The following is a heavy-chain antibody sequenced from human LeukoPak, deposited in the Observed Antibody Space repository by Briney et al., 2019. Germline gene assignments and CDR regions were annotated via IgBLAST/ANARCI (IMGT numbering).Heavy chain of an antibody. Sequence: GGSLRLSCSASGFTFSDYYMSWIRQAPGKGLEWLSYISTNSSYTNYADSVKGRFTISRDNAKNSLYLQMNSLGADDTAVYYCAGGRWELEFGGQGTLVTVSS. J-gene: IGHJ4*02. V-gene: IGHV3-11*06. D-gene: IGHD3-10*01. CDR1: GFTFSDYY. CDR3: AGGRWELEF. CDR2: ISTNSSYT.